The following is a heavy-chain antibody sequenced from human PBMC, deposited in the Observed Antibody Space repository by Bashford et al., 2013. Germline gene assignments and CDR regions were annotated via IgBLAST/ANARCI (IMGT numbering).Heavy chain of an antibody. D-gene: IGHD4-17*01. Sequence: SVKVSCKASGGTFSSYAISWVRQAPGQGLEWMGGIIPIFGTANYAQKFQGRVTITADESTSTAYMELSSLRSEDTAVYYCAREGDYGDYHDWYFDLWGRGTLVTVSS. J-gene: IGHJ2*01. CDR1: GGTFSSYA. CDR3: AREGDYGDYHDWYFDL. CDR2: IIPIFGTA. V-gene: IGHV1-69*13.